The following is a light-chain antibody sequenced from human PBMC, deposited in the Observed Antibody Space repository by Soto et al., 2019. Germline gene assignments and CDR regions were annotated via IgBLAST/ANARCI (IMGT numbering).Light chain of an antibody. CDR1: SSDVENYKL. CDR2: EVT. J-gene: IGLJ1*01. V-gene: IGLV2-23*02. Sequence: QSVLNQPASVSGSPGQSVTISCTATSSDVENYKLVSWYQQHPGKAPKLIIYEVTKRPSGVSNRFSGSKSANTASLTISGLQPEDEADYYCGSSVGSYVFGTGTKLTVL. CDR3: GSSVGSYV.